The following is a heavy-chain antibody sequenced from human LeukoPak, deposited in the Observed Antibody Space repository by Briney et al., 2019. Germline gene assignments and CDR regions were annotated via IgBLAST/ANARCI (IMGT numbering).Heavy chain of an antibody. J-gene: IGHJ4*02. CDR2: IKQDGSEK. D-gene: IGHD1-26*01. CDR1: GFTFSSYW. Sequence: PGTSLRLSCAASGFTFSSYWMSWVRQAPGKGLEWVANIKQDGSEKYYVDSVKGRFTISRDNAKNSLYLQMNSLRAEDTAVYYCARDKIVGATNFDYWGQGTLVTVSS. V-gene: IGHV3-7*01. CDR3: ARDKIVGATNFDY.